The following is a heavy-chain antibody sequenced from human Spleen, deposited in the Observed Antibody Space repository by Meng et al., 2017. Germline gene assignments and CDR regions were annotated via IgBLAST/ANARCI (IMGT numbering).Heavy chain of an antibody. CDR2: INHSGST. Sequence: VQLKRWAADMLTPSETLSLTCVVSGGSFSDYYWSWIRQPPGKGLEWIGEINHSGSTNYNPSLESRATISVDTSQNNLSLKLSSVTAADSAVYYCARGPTTMAHDFDYWGQGTLVTVSS. CDR1: GGSFSDYY. V-gene: IGHV4-34*01. D-gene: IGHD4-11*01. J-gene: IGHJ4*02. CDR3: ARGPTTMAHDFDY.